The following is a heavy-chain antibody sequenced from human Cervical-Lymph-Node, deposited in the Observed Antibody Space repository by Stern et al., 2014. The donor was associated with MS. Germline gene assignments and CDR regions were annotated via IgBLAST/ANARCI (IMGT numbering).Heavy chain of an antibody. CDR2: INPSGGST. Sequence: QLVQSGAEVRKPGASVKVSCKASGYTFTSNYIHWVRQAPGQGLEWMGIINPSGGSTGYARRFQDRVTMTRDTSTTTVYMELSSLRSEDTAVYYCARGDHGDSEWIDYNYSMDVWGQGTTVSVSS. J-gene: IGHJ6*02. CDR3: ARGDHGDSEWIDYNYSMDV. V-gene: IGHV1-46*01. CDR1: GYTFTSNY. D-gene: IGHD4-17*01.